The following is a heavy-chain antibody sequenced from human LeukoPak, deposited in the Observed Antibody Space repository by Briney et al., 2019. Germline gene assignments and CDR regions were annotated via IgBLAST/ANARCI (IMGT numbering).Heavy chain of an antibody. V-gene: IGHV3-66*01. CDR3: ARSYSNHLFGMDV. CDR1: GFTVSSYY. Sequence: GGSLRLSCAASGFTVSSYYMTWVRQAPGKGLEWVSVMYSGGSTYYADSVKGRVAISRDNSQNTVFLQMNSVRVEDTPVYYCARSYSNHLFGMDVWGQGTAVTVSS. D-gene: IGHD4-11*01. CDR2: MYSGGST. J-gene: IGHJ6*02.